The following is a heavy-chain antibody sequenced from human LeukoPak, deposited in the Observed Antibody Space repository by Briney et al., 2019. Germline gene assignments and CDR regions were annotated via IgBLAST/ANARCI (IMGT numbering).Heavy chain of an antibody. Sequence: GGSLRLSCAASGFIFSSYGMSWVRQAPGKGLEWVSSITSSSSYTFYADSVKGRFTISRDNSKNTLYLQMNSLRAEDTAIYYCASPGIAVAVGPWGQGTLVTVSS. CDR2: ITSSSSYT. CDR1: GFIFSSYG. J-gene: IGHJ5*02. V-gene: IGHV3-21*04. CDR3: ASPGIAVAVGP. D-gene: IGHD6-19*01.